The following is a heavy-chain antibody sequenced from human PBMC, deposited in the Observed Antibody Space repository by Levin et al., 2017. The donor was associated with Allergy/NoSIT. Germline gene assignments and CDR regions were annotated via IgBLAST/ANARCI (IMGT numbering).Heavy chain of an antibody. CDR2: ISSSSSYI. D-gene: IGHD6-6*01. CDR3: ARGLQYGSWSDY. J-gene: IGHJ4*02. CDR1: GFTFSSYS. Sequence: GESLKISCAASGFTFSSYSMNWVRQAPGKGLEWVSSISSSSSYIYYADSVKGRFTISRDNAKNSLYLQMNSLRAEDTAVYYCARGLQYGSWSDYWGQGTLVTVSS. V-gene: IGHV3-21*01.